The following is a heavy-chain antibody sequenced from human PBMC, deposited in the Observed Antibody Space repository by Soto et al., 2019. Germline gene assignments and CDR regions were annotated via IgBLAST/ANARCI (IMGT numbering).Heavy chain of an antibody. CDR1: GGSMRNYF. CDR2: IHYSGTT. J-gene: IGHJ4*02. Sequence: SETLSLTCTVSGGSMRNYFWTWIRQPPGKGLEWIGYIHYSGTTSFFPSYNPSLRSRVTISEDTSKNRFSLKLLSVTTADTAVYFCAAGEASSRNLAPYYLDFWGQGTLVTVSS. D-gene: IGHD6-13*01. V-gene: IGHV4-59*01. CDR3: AAGEASSRNLAPYYLDF.